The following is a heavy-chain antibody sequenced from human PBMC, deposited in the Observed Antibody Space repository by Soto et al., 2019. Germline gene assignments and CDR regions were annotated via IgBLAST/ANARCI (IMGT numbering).Heavy chain of an antibody. Sequence: QLQLQESGPGLVKPSETLSLTCTVSGGSISSSSYYWGWIRQPPGKGLEWIGSIYYSGSTYYNPSLKSRVTISVDTSKNQFSLKLSSVTAADTAVYYCAKAQFYYGSGNNWFDPWGQGTLVTVSS. CDR2: IYYSGST. CDR3: AKAQFYYGSGNNWFDP. V-gene: IGHV4-39*01. CDR1: GGSISSSSYY. D-gene: IGHD3-10*01. J-gene: IGHJ5*02.